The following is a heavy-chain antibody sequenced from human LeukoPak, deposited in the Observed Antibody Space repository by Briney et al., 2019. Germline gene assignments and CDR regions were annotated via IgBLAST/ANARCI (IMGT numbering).Heavy chain of an antibody. CDR2: IYKIGTT. J-gene: IGHJ4*02. Sequence: SETLSLTCAVYVGSFSGYYWRWIRQPPGKGLEWIGHIYKIGTTNYNPSLKSRLTTSADTSKNQFSLKLRSVTAADTAIYYCVIGVGWQPDYWGQGALVTVSS. CDR3: VIGVGWQPDY. D-gene: IGHD2-15*01. CDR1: VGSFSGYY. V-gene: IGHV4-34*10.